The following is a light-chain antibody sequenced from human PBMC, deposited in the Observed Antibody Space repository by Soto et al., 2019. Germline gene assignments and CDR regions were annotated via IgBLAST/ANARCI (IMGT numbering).Light chain of an antibody. CDR3: QQYDSLPLT. V-gene: IGKV1-33*01. J-gene: IGKJ5*01. Sequence: DIPMTQSPPSLSVSVGDRVTITCQASQDISNYLHWFQQKPGKAPQLLIFDVSNLQTGVPSRFSGGGSGTDFALTISSLEPEDIATYYCQQYDSLPLTFGQGTRLEI. CDR1: QDISNY. CDR2: DVS.